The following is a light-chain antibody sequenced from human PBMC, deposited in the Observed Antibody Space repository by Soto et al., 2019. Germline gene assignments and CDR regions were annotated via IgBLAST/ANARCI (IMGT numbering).Light chain of an antibody. CDR3: LQYGSRPFT. J-gene: IGKJ2*01. CDR1: QSVYSSY. Sequence: EIVLTQSPGTLSLSPGERATLSCRASQSVYSSYLAWYQQKPGQAPRLLIYGASTRATGIPVRVSGSGSGTDFTLTISRLEPEDFAVYYCLQYGSRPFTFGQGTKAEIK. V-gene: IGKV3-20*01. CDR2: GAS.